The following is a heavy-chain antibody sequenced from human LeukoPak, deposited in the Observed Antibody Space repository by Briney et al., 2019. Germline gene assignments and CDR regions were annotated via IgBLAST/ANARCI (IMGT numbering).Heavy chain of an antibody. J-gene: IGHJ6*03. V-gene: IGHV1-2*02. Sequence: ASVKVSCKASGYTFTDYYMYWVRQAPGQGPERMGWINPDSGGTNYAQKFQGRVTMTRDTSISTAYMELRWLRSDDTAIYYCATGVRYTYFYYYYMDVWGKGTTVTVS. D-gene: IGHD5-18*01. CDR3: ATGVRYTYFYYYYMDV. CDR1: GYTFTDYY. CDR2: INPDSGGT.